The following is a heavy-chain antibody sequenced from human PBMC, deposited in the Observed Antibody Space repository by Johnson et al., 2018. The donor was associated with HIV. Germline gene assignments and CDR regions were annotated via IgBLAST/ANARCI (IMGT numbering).Heavy chain of an antibody. CDR1: GFTFSDYY. J-gene: IGHJ3*02. V-gene: IGHV3-11*04. Sequence: QVQLVESGGGLVKPGGSLRLSCAASGFTFSDYYMSWIRQAPGKGLEWFSYISSSGSTIYYADSVKGRFAISRDNAKNALYLQMNSLSAEDTAVYYCARRTVVTPGAFDIWGQGTMVTVSS. CDR2: ISSSGSTI. CDR3: ARRTVVTPGAFDI. D-gene: IGHD4-23*01.